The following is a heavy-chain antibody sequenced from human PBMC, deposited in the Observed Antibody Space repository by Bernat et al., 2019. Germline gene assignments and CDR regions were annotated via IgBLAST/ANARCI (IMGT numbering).Heavy chain of an antibody. CDR1: GFTISDHY. Sequence: EVQLVESGGGLVQPGGSLRLSCAASGFTISDHYMDWVRQAPGKGLEWVGRSRNKANSYTTEYAASVKGRFTISRDDSKNSLYLQMNSLKTEDTAVYYCGRDGVGSMGAAMIGHWGQGTLVTVSS. V-gene: IGHV3-72*01. J-gene: IGHJ5*02. CDR2: SRNKANSYTT. CDR3: GRDGVGSMGAAMIGH. D-gene: IGHD3-3*01.